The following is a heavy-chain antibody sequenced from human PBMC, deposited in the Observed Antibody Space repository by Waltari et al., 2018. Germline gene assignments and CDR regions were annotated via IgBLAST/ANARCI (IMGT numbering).Heavy chain of an antibody. Sequence: QVLLVASGGGVVQPGWSLTLSCAASGFTFSRYGMHWVRQAPGKGLEWVAVIWYDGSNKYYADSVKGRFTISRDNSKNTLYLQMNSLRAEDTAVYYCASGLGYMDYWGQGTLVTVSS. CDR1: GFTFSRYG. CDR3: ASGLGYMDY. V-gene: IGHV3-33*01. CDR2: IWYDGSNK. D-gene: IGHD1-1*01. J-gene: IGHJ4*02.